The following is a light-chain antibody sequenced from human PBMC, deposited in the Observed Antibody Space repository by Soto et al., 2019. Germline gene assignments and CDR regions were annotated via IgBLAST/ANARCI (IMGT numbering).Light chain of an antibody. J-gene: IGLJ2*01. CDR1: DSSIGSNS. CDR3: ATWDDGLSGVL. Sequence: QSVLTQPTSASGPPGQRVSITCSGSDSSIGSNSVHWYQQVPGMAPKLLVYKSDQRPSGVPDRFSGSKSVTSASLAISGLRAEDEAEYYCATWDDGLSGVLFGGGTKLTVL. CDR2: KSD. V-gene: IGLV1-47*01.